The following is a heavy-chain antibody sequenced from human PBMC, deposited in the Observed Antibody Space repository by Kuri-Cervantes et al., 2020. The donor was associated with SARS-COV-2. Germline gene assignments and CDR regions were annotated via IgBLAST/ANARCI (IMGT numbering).Heavy chain of an antibody. J-gene: IGHJ4*02. D-gene: IGHD3-22*01. Sequence: LSLTCAASGFTFSSYWMSWVRQAPGKGLEWVAVISYDGSNKYYADSVKGRFTISRDNSKNALYLQMNSLRAEDTAVYYCAKGYYDSSGYRTLDYWGQGTLVTVSS. CDR2: ISYDGSNK. CDR1: GFTFSSYW. CDR3: AKGYYDSSGYRTLDY. V-gene: IGHV3-30*18.